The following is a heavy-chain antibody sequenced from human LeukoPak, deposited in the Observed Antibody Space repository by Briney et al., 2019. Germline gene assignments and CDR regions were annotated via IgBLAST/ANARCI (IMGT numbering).Heavy chain of an antibody. V-gene: IGHV3-74*01. CDR2: INTDGSST. CDR3: ARGYIGFGARGGSDY. Sequence: PGGSLRLSCAVSGFTFSTYWMHWVRHAPGKGLVWVSRINTDGSSTNYADSVKGRFTISRDDAKNTVYLQMNSLRAEDTAVYYCARGYIGFGARGGSDYWGQGTLVTVSS. D-gene: IGHD3-10*01. CDR1: GFTFSTYW. J-gene: IGHJ4*02.